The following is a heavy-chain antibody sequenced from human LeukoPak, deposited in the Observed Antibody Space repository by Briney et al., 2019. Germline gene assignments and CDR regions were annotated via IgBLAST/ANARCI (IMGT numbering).Heavy chain of an antibody. J-gene: IGHJ4*02. CDR3: AKDRPNYYESNGHYYRLNGNY. CDR1: GFTFNNYA. Sequence: PGGSLRLSCAASGFTFNNYAMSWVRQAPGKGLEGVSAISSSGDIKFYADSVKGRFTISRDNSTYTLYLQMNSLRAEDAAVYYCAKDRPNYYESNGHYYRLNGNYWGQGTLVTVSS. D-gene: IGHD3-22*01. V-gene: IGHV3-23*01. CDR2: ISSSGDIK.